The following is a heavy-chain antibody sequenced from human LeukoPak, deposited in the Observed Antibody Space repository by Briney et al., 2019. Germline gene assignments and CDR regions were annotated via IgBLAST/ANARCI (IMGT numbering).Heavy chain of an antibody. J-gene: IGHJ4*02. CDR3: AREYCSGGSCHKPFDY. Sequence: ASVKVSCKASGYTFTSYGISWVRQAPGQGLEWMGWNSAYNGNTNYAQKLQGRVTMTTDTSTSTAYMELRSLRSDDTAVYYCAREYCSGGSCHKPFDYWGQGTLVTVSS. CDR2: NSAYNGNT. CDR1: GYTFTSYG. D-gene: IGHD2-15*01. V-gene: IGHV1-18*01.